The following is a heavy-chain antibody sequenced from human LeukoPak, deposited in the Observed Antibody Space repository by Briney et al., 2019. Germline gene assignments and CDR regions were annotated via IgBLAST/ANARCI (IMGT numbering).Heavy chain of an antibody. CDR1: GYHFTGYH. D-gene: IGHD5/OR15-5a*01. CDR3: AGLGSTVKGRIDP. V-gene: IGHV1-2*02. CDR2: ISTDSGDA. J-gene: IGHJ5*02. Sequence: VASVKVSCKASGYHFTGYHVHWVQQAPGQGLEWMGRISTDSGDADIAQKFQGRVTMTRDTSISTAYMELSRLTSDDSAVYYCAGLGSTVKGRIDPWGQGTSVTVSS.